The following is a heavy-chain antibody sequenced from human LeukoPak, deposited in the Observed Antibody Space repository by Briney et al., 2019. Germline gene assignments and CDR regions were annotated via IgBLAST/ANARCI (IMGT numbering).Heavy chain of an antibody. CDR2: ISYTGST. D-gene: IGHD1-26*01. J-gene: IGHJ4*02. Sequence: SETLSLTCAVSGGSISSSTYFWGWIRQPPGKGLEWIGSISYTGSTYHNPSLKSRVTISVDTSKNQVSLKLSSVTAADTAVYYCAADYSGNYHVEFDYWGQGTLVTVSS. V-gene: IGHV4-39*07. CDR1: GGSISSSTYF. CDR3: AADYSGNYHVEFDY.